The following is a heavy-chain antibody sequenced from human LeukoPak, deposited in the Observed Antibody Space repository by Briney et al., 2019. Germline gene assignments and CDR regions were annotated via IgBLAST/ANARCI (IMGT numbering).Heavy chain of an antibody. J-gene: IGHJ4*02. CDR2: ISGSGGST. CDR1: GFTFSSYA. D-gene: IGHD2-21*01. Sequence: GGSLRLSCAASGFTFSSYAMSWVRQAPGKGLEWVSAISGSGGSTYYADSVKGRFTISRDNSKNTLYLQMNSLRAEDTAVYYCARVIFVVVIANALDYWGQGTLVTLPS. CDR3: ARVIFVVVIANALDY. V-gene: IGHV3-23*01.